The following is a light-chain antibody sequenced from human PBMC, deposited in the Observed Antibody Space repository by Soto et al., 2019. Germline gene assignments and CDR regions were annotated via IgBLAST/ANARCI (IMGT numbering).Light chain of an antibody. CDR1: SSNIGARYD. Sequence: QSVLTQPPSVSGAPGQRVTISCTGSSSNIGARYDVHWYQCLPGTAPKLLIYGNINRPSGVPDRIFASKSGNTASLTVSGLQADDEANYYCSSFKGTNSFVFGTGTKLTVL. J-gene: IGLJ1*01. V-gene: IGLV1-40*01. CDR2: GNI. CDR3: SSFKGTNSFV.